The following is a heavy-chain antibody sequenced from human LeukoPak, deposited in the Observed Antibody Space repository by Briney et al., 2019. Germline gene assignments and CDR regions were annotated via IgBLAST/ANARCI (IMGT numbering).Heavy chain of an antibody. Sequence: GGSLRLSCAASGFSFSTSSMSWGRQTPGKGLEWISYMRGSSTTIYYADSVKGRCAISTDNARNSLYLQMTDLRAEDTGVYFCARDARSHCGTDACYGPYFDYWGQGSLVTVSS. CDR1: GFSFSTSS. V-gene: IGHV3-48*01. CDR2: MRGSSTTI. CDR3: ARDARSHCGTDACYGPYFDY. D-gene: IGHD2-2*01. J-gene: IGHJ4*02.